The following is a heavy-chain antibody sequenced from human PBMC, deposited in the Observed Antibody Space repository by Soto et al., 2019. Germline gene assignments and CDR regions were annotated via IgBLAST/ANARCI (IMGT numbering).Heavy chain of an antibody. J-gene: IGHJ6*02. CDR2: IIPIFGTA. D-gene: IGHD2-15*01. CDR1: GGTFSSYA. CDR3: ARSQGGSSSLDIYYYNYYGMDV. V-gene: IGHV1-69*01. Sequence: QVQLVQSGAEVKKPGSSVKVSCKAPGGTFSSYAISCVRQAPGQGLEWMGGIIPIFGTAKYAQKCQGRVTITADESTSTGYLELSSLRSEDTAVYYCARSQGGSSSLDIYYYNYYGMDVWGQGTKVTVSS.